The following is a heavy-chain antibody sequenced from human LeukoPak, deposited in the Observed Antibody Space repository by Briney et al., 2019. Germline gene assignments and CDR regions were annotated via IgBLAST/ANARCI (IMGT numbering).Heavy chain of an antibody. D-gene: IGHD6-19*01. J-gene: IGHJ4*02. Sequence: GGSLRLSCLVSAVTFRTPGMSLVSQAPVKGREWVSNRKHDGSENNSVDSVKGRFNISRDNAKNSLYLQMNSLRAEDTAVYYCARGGWTQDYWGQGTLVTVSS. V-gene: IGHV3-7*04. CDR1: AVTFRTPG. CDR2: RKHDGSEN. CDR3: ARGGWTQDY.